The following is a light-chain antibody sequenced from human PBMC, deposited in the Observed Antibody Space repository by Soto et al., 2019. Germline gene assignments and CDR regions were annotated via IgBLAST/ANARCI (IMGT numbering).Light chain of an antibody. CDR2: WAS. CDR1: RSILYSSNNMNY. Sequence: DIVMTQSPDSLAVSLGERATIYCKSSRSILYSSNNMNYLAWYQQKPGQCPKLLIYWASTRESGVPDRFSGSGSGTDFTLTISSLQAEDAAIYYCQQYYGSPPWTFGQGTKVEV. CDR3: QQYYGSPPWT. V-gene: IGKV4-1*01. J-gene: IGKJ1*01.